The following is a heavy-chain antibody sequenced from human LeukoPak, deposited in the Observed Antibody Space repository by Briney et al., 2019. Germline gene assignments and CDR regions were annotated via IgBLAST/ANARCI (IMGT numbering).Heavy chain of an antibody. Sequence: GGSLRLSCAASGFTFNNYAMSWVRQAPGKGLEWVSAIGGSGGSTYYADSVKGRFTISRDNSKNTLYLQMNSLRAEDTAVYYCAKDRGSSWYFDYWGQGTLVTVSS. J-gene: IGHJ4*02. D-gene: IGHD6-13*01. CDR3: AKDRGSSWYFDY. CDR1: GFTFNNYA. CDR2: IGGSGGST. V-gene: IGHV3-23*01.